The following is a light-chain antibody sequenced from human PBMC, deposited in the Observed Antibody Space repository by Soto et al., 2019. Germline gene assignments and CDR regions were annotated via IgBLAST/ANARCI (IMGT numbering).Light chain of an antibody. V-gene: IGKV1-5*03. Sequence: DIHMTQSPSTLSASVGDRVTITCRASQSISIWLAWYQQKPGRAPNLLIYGTSSLESGVPSRFSGSGSGTEFTLTIRSLQPDDFATYYCQHYNDYSWTFGQGTKGEIK. J-gene: IGKJ1*01. CDR2: GTS. CDR3: QHYNDYSWT. CDR1: QSISIW.